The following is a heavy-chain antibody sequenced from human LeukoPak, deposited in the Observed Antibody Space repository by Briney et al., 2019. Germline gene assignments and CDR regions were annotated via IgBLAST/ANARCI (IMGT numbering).Heavy chain of an antibody. CDR2: IKEDGSKK. V-gene: IGHV3-7*01. Sequence: GGSLRLSCAASGFTFSNFWINWVRQAPGKGLEWVANIKEDGSKKNYVDSVKGRFTISRDNAKNSLYLQMNSLRAEDTAVYYFWIRGFMDVWGKGTTVTVSS. CDR3: WIRGFMDV. D-gene: IGHD3-3*01. CDR1: GFTFSNFW. J-gene: IGHJ6*03.